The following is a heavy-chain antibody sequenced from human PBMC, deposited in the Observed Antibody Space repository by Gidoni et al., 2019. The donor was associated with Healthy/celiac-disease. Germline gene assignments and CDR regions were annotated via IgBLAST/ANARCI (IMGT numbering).Heavy chain of an antibody. Sequence: QVQLVQSGAEVKKPGASVKVSCKASGYTFTSYDINWVRQATGQGLEWRGWMKPNSGNTGYAQKFQGRVTMTRNTSISTAYMELSSLRSEDTAVYYCARSGPQYSSGWHSIHYYMDVWGKGTTVTVSS. CDR1: GYTFTSYD. CDR3: ARSGPQYSSGWHSIHYYMDV. D-gene: IGHD6-19*01. V-gene: IGHV1-8*01. J-gene: IGHJ6*03. CDR2: MKPNSGNT.